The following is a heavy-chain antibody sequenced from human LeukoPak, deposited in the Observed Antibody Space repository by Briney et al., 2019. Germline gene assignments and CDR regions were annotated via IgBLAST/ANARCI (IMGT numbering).Heavy chain of an antibody. V-gene: IGHV4-34*01. CDR3: ARHSTFFGVVIIKGRVRGPFDY. Sequence: SETLSLTCAVYGGSFSGYYWSWIRQPPGKGLEWIGEINHSRSTNYNPSLKSRVTISVDTSKNQFSLKLSSVTAADTAVYYCARHSTFFGVVIIKGRVRGPFDYWGQGTLVTVSS. D-gene: IGHD3-3*01. CDR2: INHSRST. J-gene: IGHJ4*02. CDR1: GGSFSGYY.